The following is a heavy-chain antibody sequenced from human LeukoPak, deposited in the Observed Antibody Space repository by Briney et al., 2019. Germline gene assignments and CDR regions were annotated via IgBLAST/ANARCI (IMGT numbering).Heavy chain of an antibody. CDR2: INPNSGGT. CDR3: APGRGSQRGYYFDY. D-gene: IGHD3-16*01. Sequence: GASVKVSCKASAYTFTGYYMHWVRQAPGQGLEWMGWINPNSGGTNYAQKFQGRVTMTRDTSISTAYMELSRLRSDDTAVYYCAPGRGSQRGYYFDYWGQGTLVTVSS. V-gene: IGHV1-2*02. J-gene: IGHJ4*02. CDR1: AYTFTGYY.